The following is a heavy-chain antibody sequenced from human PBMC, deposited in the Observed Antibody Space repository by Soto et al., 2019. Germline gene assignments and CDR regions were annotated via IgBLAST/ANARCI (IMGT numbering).Heavy chain of an antibody. CDR2: ISYDGSRE. J-gene: IGHJ4*02. Sequence: QVQVVESGGGVVQPGRSLRLSCVGSGFSFRNFGMHWVRQAPGKGLEWVASISYDGSREYNADSVKGRFTISRDNSKTTVYLEMNRLRPEDTAVYYCAKPALEAFFFDFWGQGTLVTVSS. V-gene: IGHV3-30*18. CDR1: GFSFRNFG. D-gene: IGHD1-1*01. CDR3: AKPALEAFFFDF.